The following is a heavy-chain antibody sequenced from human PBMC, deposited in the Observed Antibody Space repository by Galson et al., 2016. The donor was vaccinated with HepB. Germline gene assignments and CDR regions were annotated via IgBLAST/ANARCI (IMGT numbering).Heavy chain of an antibody. J-gene: IGHJ6*03. CDR2: ISSSSSTI. V-gene: IGHV3-48*02. D-gene: IGHD3-22*01. CDR3: AKRYYDSSDWNYYYYMDV. CDR1: GFTFSTYP. Sequence: SLRLSCAASGFTFSTYPMNWVRQAPGKGLEWVSYISSSSSTICYADSVEGRFTISRDNAKNSLYLQMNSLRDEDTAVYYCAKRYYDSSDWNYYYYMDVWGKGTTVTVSS.